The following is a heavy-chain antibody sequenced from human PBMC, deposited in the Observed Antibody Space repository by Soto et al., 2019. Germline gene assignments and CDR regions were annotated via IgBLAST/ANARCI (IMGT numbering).Heavy chain of an antibody. CDR2: IYYSGGT. Sequence: QMQLQESGPGLVKPSQTLSLTCTVSGGSISGGDYYWTWIRQLPGKGLEWIGYIYYSGGTYYNPSLESRVSISIDRSKNRFSLNLRSVTAADTAVYYCAREAYSSTRHPGFDTWGQGTLVTVSS. J-gene: IGHJ5*02. V-gene: IGHV4-31*03. CDR1: GGSISGGDYY. CDR3: AREAYSSTRHPGFDT. D-gene: IGHD6-13*01.